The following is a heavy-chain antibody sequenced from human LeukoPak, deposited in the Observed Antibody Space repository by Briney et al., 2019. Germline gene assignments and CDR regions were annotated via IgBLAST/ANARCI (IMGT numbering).Heavy chain of an antibody. J-gene: IGHJ3*02. Sequence: PGGSLRLSCAASGFTFSSYAMSWVRQAPGKGLEWVSSISSSSSYIYYADSVKGRFTISRDNAKNSLYLQMNSLRAEDTAVYYCARYGGSYSGNSYAFDIWGQGTTVTVSS. CDR1: GFTFSSYA. CDR3: ARYGGSYSGNSYAFDI. V-gene: IGHV3-21*01. CDR2: ISSSSSYI. D-gene: IGHD1-26*01.